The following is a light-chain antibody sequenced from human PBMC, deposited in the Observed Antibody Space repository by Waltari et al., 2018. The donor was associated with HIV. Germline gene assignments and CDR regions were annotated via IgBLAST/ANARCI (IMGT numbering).Light chain of an antibody. CDR2: EVS. CDR3: CSYTSSDSYV. CDR1: SSNIGRNT. Sequence: QSVLTQPPSTSGTPGQRVTISCSGSSSNIGRNTVSWFQQVPGNAPKLIIYEVSSRPSGVSNRFSASKSGNKASLTISGLLAEDEADYYCCSYTSSDSYVFGTGTKVTVL. J-gene: IGLJ1*01. V-gene: IGLV1-44*01.